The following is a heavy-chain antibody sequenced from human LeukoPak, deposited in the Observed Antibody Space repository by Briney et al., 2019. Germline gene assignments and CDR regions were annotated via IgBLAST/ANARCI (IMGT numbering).Heavy chain of an antibody. CDR3: ARDVPLYSGSYPW. V-gene: IGHV1-3*01. D-gene: IGHD1-26*01. J-gene: IGHJ4*02. CDR2: ISAGNGNT. CDR1: GYTFTSYA. Sequence: ASVKVSCKASGYTFTSYAIHWVRQAPGQRLEWMGWISAGNGNTKYSQNFQGRVTFISNTSATTAFMELSSLRSEDAAVYYCARDVPLYSGSYPWWGQGTLVTVSS.